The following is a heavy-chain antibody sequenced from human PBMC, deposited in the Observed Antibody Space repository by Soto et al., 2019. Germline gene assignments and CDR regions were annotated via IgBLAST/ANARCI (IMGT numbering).Heavy chain of an antibody. J-gene: IGHJ6*02. CDR3: ARNKDRLQLGGNYYYILDV. CDR2: IMPVFPTP. D-gene: IGHD1-1*01. Sequence: QVQLVQSGAEVKKPGSSVKVSCKASGGTFSTSAISWVRQAPGQGLEWVGGIMPVFPTPDYAKKFQGRVIITADESTTTAYLELTSLRADDTAVYYCARNKDRLQLGGNYYYILDVWGQGTAITVSS. CDR1: GGTFSTSA. V-gene: IGHV1-69*12.